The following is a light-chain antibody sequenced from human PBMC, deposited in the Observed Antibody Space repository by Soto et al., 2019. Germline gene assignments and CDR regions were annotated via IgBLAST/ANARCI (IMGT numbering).Light chain of an antibody. V-gene: IGKV3-20*01. CDR2: GAS. Sequence: EVVLTQSLGTLSLSPGERATLSCRASQSVTNNYLAWYQQRPGLAPRLLIYGASTRTAGIPDRFTGSGSGTDSTLTISRLEPEDFAVYYCQQYGTSRTFGQGTKVDIK. J-gene: IGKJ1*01. CDR3: QQYGTSRT. CDR1: QSVTNNY.